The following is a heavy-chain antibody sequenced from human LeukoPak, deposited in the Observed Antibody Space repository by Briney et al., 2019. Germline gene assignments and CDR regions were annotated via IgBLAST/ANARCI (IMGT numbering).Heavy chain of an antibody. CDR1: GGSISSGSYY. Sequence: SETLSLTCTVSGGSISSGSYYWSWIRQPAGKGLEWIGRIYTSGSTNYNPSLKSRVTISVDTSKNQFSLKLSSVTAADTAVHYCARGRGSGWFYWYFDLWGRGTLVTVSS. CDR3: ARGRGSGWFYWYFDL. J-gene: IGHJ2*01. V-gene: IGHV4-61*02. D-gene: IGHD6-19*01. CDR2: IYTSGST.